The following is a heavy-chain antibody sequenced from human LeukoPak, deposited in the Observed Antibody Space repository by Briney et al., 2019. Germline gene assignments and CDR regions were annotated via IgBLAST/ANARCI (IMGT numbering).Heavy chain of an antibody. Sequence: GGSLRLSCAASGFTFSSYAMSWVRQAPGKGLEWVSAISGSGGSTYYADSVKGRFTISRDNAKNSLYLQMNSLRAEDTAVYYCLCAGSDAFDIWGQGTMVTVSS. V-gene: IGHV3-23*01. CDR3: LCAGSDAFDI. D-gene: IGHD3-10*02. CDR2: ISGSGGST. J-gene: IGHJ3*02. CDR1: GFTFSSYA.